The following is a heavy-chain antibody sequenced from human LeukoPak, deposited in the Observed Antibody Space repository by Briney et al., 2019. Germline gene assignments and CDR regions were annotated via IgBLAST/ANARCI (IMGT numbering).Heavy chain of an antibody. J-gene: IGHJ5*02. CDR1: GFTFSSYG. V-gene: IGHV3-21*01. D-gene: IGHD3-10*01. CDR2: ISSSSSYI. Sequence: GGSLRLSCAASGFTFSSYGMNWVRQAPGKGLEWVSSISSSSSYIYYADSVKGRFTISRDNAKNSLYLQMNSLRAEDAAVYYCASIPYYYGSGSYFIGNWFDPWGQGTLVTVSS. CDR3: ASIPYYYGSGSYFIGNWFDP.